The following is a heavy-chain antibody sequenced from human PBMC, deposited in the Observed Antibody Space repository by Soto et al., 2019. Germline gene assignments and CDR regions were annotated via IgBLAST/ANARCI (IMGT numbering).Heavy chain of an antibody. CDR3: ARGRTHFIDH. V-gene: IGHV1-18*01. CDR2: TSTDNGDT. D-gene: IGHD3-9*01. Sequence: QVQLVQSGAEVRQPGASVKVSCKASGYTFTSWGITWVRQAPGQGLEWMGWTSTDNGDTKFAQNLQGRVTMTTDTSTNTAYMELRSLRFEDTAVYYCARGRTHFIDHWGQGTQVTVSS. J-gene: IGHJ1*01. CDR1: GYTFTSWG.